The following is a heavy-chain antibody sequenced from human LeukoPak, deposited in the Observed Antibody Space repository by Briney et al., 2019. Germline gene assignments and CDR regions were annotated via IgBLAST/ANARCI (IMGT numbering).Heavy chain of an antibody. J-gene: IGHJ5*02. CDR3: ARQLDYGGNRPGWFDP. Sequence: SEILSLTCTVSGGSISSYYWSWIRQPPGKGLEWIGYIYYSGSTNYNPSLKSRVTISVDTSKNQFSLKLSSVTAADTAVYYCARQLDYGGNRPGWFDPWGQGTLVTVSS. CDR2: IYYSGST. D-gene: IGHD4-23*01. CDR1: GGSISSYY. V-gene: IGHV4-59*01.